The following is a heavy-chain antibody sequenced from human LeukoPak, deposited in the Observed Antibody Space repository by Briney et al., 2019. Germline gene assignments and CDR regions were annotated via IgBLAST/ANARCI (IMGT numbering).Heavy chain of an antibody. CDR1: GFTFIDYY. J-gene: IGHJ4*02. Sequence: GGSLRLSCAASGFTFIDYYMTWIRQAPGKGLEWVSHISSRGGTTYHADSVKGRFTISRDDAKNSLYLQMNSLRVEDTAVYYCARVIPPGRAAAGSFDYWGQGMLVTVSS. D-gene: IGHD6-13*01. CDR3: ARVIPPGRAAAGSFDY. V-gene: IGHV3-11*04. CDR2: ISSRGGTT.